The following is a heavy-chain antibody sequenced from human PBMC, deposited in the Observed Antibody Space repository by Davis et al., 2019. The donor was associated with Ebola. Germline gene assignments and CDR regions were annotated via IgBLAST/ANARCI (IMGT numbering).Heavy chain of an antibody. CDR3: AKVRRRLYDILTGFDY. Sequence: GGSLRLSCAASGFTFSSYWMSWVRQAPGKGLEWVSAISGSGGSTYYADSVKGRFTISRDNSKNTLYLQMNSLRAEDTAVYYCAKVRRRLYDILTGFDYWGQGTLVTVSS. CDR2: ISGSGGST. J-gene: IGHJ4*02. D-gene: IGHD3-9*01. V-gene: IGHV3-23*01. CDR1: GFTFSSYW.